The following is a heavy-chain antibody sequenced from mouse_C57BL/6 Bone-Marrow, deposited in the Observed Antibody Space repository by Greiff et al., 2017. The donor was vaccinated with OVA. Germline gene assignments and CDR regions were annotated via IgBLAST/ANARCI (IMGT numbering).Heavy chain of an antibody. V-gene: IGHV1-50*01. Sequence: QVQLQQPGAELVKPGASVKLSCKASGYTFTSYWMQWVNQRPGQGLEWIGEIDPSDSYTNYNQKFKGKATLTVDTSSSTAYMQLSSLTSEDSAVDYCAREGQLRPFAYWGQGTLVTVSA. CDR2: IDPSDSYT. D-gene: IGHD3-2*02. J-gene: IGHJ3*01. CDR3: AREGQLRPFAY. CDR1: GYTFTSYW.